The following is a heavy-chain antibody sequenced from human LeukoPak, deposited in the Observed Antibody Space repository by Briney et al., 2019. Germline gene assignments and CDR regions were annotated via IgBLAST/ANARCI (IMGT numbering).Heavy chain of an antibody. CDR1: GGSISSYY. D-gene: IGHD3-22*01. Sequence: PSETLSLTCTVSGGSISSYYWSWIRQPPGKGLEWIGYIYYSGSTYYNPPLKSRVTISVDTSKNQFSLKLSSVTAADTAVYFCARRTYYYDSSGYYYYYMDVWGKGTTVTVSS. J-gene: IGHJ6*03. V-gene: IGHV4-59*08. CDR3: ARRTYYYDSSGYYYYYMDV. CDR2: IYYSGST.